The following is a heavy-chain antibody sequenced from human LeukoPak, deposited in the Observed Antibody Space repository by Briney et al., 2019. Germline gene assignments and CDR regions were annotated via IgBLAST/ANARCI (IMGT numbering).Heavy chain of an antibody. V-gene: IGHV1-18*01. Sequence: ASVKVSCKASGYTFTSYGISWVRQAPGQGLEWMGWISAYNGNTNYAQKLQGRVTMTTDTSTSTAYMELRSLRSDDTAVYYCARVPYYDLLTGYSGPWGQGTLVTVSS. CDR3: ARVPYYDLLTGYSGP. J-gene: IGHJ5*02. CDR1: GYTFTSYG. CDR2: ISAYNGNT. D-gene: IGHD3-9*01.